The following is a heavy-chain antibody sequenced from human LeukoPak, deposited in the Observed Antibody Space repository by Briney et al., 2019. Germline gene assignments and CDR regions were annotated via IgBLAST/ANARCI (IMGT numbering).Heavy chain of an antibody. J-gene: IGHJ4*02. CDR1: GFIFDDSL. CDR3: ARDIRGNYFDS. Sequence: GRSLRLSCVATGFIFDDSLMHWVSQAPGKGLEWISLISRDGSTPYYADSVKCRFTISRDNSKNSLFLQMNSLTPEDTAVYYCARDIRGNYFDSWGQGTLVTVSS. V-gene: IGHV3-43*01. CDR2: ISRDGSTP. D-gene: IGHD3-16*01.